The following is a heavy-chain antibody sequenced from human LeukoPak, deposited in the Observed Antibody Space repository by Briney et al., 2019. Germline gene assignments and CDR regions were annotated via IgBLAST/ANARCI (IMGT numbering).Heavy chain of an antibody. D-gene: IGHD3-22*01. CDR2: ISYDGSNK. CDR1: GFTFSSYG. Sequence: PGGSLRLSCAASGFTFSSYGMHWVRQAPGKGLEWVAVISYDGSNKYYADSVKGRFTISRDNSKNTMYLQMNSLRAEDTAVYYCAKDGWAMIVVVSLFDYWGQGTLVTVSS. J-gene: IGHJ4*02. CDR3: AKDGWAMIVVVSLFDY. V-gene: IGHV3-30*18.